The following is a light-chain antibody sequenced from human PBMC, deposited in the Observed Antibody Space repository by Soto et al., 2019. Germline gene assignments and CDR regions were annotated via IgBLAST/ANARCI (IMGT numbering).Light chain of an antibody. Sequence: QAVVTQPPSASGTPGQRVTISCSGSSSNIGSNTVTWYQQLPATAPRPLIHTTNQRPSGVPDRFSASKSGTSASLAISGLQSEDEADYYCAAWDDSLNGYVFGTGTKLTVL. CDR1: SSNIGSNT. CDR2: TTN. J-gene: IGLJ1*01. CDR3: AAWDDSLNGYV. V-gene: IGLV1-44*01.